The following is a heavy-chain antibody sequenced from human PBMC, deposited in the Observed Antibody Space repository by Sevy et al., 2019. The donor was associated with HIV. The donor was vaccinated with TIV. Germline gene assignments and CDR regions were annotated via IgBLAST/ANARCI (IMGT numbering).Heavy chain of an antibody. CDR1: GFTFSDSR. Sequence: GGSLRLSCAASGFTFSDSRIHWVRQASGKGLEWVGRMRTKADGSATAYAASVKGRFTISRDDSKNTEYLQMNSLKTEDTAVYYCTPSKWELHHDAFNIWGHGTMVTVSS. V-gene: IGHV3-73*01. J-gene: IGHJ3*02. CDR2: MRTKADGSAT. D-gene: IGHD1-26*01. CDR3: TPSKWELHHDAFNI.